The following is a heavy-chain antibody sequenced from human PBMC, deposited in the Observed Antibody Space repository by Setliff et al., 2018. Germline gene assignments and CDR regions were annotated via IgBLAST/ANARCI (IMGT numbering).Heavy chain of an antibody. CDR2: ISHGGGT. D-gene: IGHD3-22*01. V-gene: IGHV4-34*01. Sequence: PSETLSLTCTVYGGSFSAYYWSWIRQPPGKGLEWIGEISHGGGTNYNPSLKSRVTISIDTSKNLFSLKLTSVTAADTAVYYCATGDVYDSSAFFSDWFDPWGQGTLVT. CDR1: GGSFSAYY. J-gene: IGHJ5*02. CDR3: ATGDVYDSSAFFSDWFDP.